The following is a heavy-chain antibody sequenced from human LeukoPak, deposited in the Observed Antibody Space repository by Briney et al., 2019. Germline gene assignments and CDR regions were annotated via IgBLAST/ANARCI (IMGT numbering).Heavy chain of an antibody. CDR3: AREMVGATICDY. CDR2: IIPILGIA. V-gene: IGHV1-69*04. J-gene: IGHJ4*02. D-gene: IGHD1-26*01. Sequence: SVKVSCKASGGTFSSYAISWVRQAPGQGLEWMGRIIPILGIANYAQKFQGRVTITADKSMSTAYMELSSLRSEDTAVYYCAREMVGATICDYWGQGTLVTVSS. CDR1: GGTFSSYA.